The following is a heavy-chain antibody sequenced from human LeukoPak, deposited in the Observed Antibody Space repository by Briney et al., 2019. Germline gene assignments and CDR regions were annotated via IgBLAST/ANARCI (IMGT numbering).Heavy chain of an antibody. V-gene: IGHV3-74*01. CDR2: INSDGSST. J-gene: IGHJ4*02. CDR3: ATGSGSYYDS. Sequence: GGSLRLSCSASTFTFSTYWMHWVRQAPGKGLVWVSRINSDGSSTVYADPVKGRFTISRDNAKNMVYLQMNSLRAEDTAVYYCATGSGSYYDSWGQGTRVTVSS. CDR1: TFTFSTYW. D-gene: IGHD6-19*01.